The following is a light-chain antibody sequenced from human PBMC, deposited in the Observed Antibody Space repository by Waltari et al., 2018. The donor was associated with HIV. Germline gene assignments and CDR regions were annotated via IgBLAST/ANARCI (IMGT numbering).Light chain of an antibody. V-gene: IGLV7-46*01. CDR2: DTN. Sequence: QAVVTQEPSLTVSPGGTVPLTCGSSTGAVPTGHYPYWFQQKPGQAPRTLIYDTNTKHSWTPARFSGSRLGGKAALTLSGAQPEDEAEYYCLLSYSGTRVFGGGTKLTVL. CDR3: LLSYSGTRV. J-gene: IGLJ3*02. CDR1: TGAVPTGHY.